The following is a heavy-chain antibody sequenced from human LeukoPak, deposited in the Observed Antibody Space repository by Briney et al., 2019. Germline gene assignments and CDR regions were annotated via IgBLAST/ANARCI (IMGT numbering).Heavy chain of an antibody. V-gene: IGHV4-38-2*01. J-gene: IGHJ4*02. CDR3: ARGLGDGYIGY. Sequence: SETLSLTCDVSGYSISSGYYWGWLRQPPGKGLEWIGSIYHSGSTYYNPSLKSRVTISVDTSKNQFSLKLSSVTAADTAVYYCARGLGDGYIGYWGQGTLVTVSS. CDR1: GYSISSGYY. D-gene: IGHD6-13*01. CDR2: IYHSGST.